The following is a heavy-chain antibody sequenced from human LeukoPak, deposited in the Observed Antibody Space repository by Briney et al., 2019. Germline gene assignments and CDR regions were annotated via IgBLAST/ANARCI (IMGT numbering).Heavy chain of an antibody. Sequence: PGGSLRLSCAASGFNFSSYSMNWVRQAPGKGLEWVSSISSSSSYIYYADSVKGRFTISRDNAKNSLYLQMNSLRAEDTAVYYCARDELRNCGGGSCYSWDTLKFDYWGQGTLVTVSS. V-gene: IGHV3-21*01. J-gene: IGHJ4*02. CDR3: ARDELRNCGGGSCYSWDTLKFDY. D-gene: IGHD2-15*01. CDR1: GFNFSSYS. CDR2: ISSSSSYI.